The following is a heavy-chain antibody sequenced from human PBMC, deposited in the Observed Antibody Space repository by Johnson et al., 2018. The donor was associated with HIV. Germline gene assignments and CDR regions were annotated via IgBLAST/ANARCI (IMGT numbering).Heavy chain of an antibody. Sequence: QLVESGGGVVQTGGSLRLSCAASGFTFSYYSMHWVRQAPGKGLEWVAVISHDGSNKYYADSVRGRFTISRDKSRNTLYLQMNSLRAEDTAVHYCAREGNYYDSSSHVFDIWGQGTMVTVSS. CDR1: GFTFSYYS. CDR2: ISHDGSNK. J-gene: IGHJ3*02. CDR3: AREGNYYDSSSHVFDI. V-gene: IGHV3-30-3*01. D-gene: IGHD3-22*01.